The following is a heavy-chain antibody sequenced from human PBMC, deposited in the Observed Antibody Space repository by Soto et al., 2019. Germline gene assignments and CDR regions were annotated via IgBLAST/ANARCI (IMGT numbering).Heavy chain of an antibody. Sequence: QVQLVQCGAELKKPGASVKVSCKASGYTFSNYAMNWVRQATGQGPEWIGWVNPNNGDTGYAQKFQGRVTLTTDISTTTAYMELTSLRSEDTAIYYCAKVSRKGSAIDFDYWGQGTLITVSS. V-gene: IGHV1-8*01. CDR1: GYTFSNYA. CDR2: VNPNNGDT. D-gene: IGHD3-10*01. CDR3: AKVSRKGSAIDFDY. J-gene: IGHJ4*02.